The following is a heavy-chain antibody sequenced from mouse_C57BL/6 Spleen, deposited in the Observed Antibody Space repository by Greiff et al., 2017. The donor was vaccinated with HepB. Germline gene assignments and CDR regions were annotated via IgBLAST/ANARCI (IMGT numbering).Heavy chain of an antibody. Sequence: VQLQQSGPELVKPGASVKISCKASGYSFTDYNMNWVKQSNGKRLEWIGVINPNYGTTSYNQKFKGKATLTVDQSSSTAYMQLNSLTSEDSAVYYCARVESSRGLGAMDYWGQGTSVTVSS. CDR2: INPNYGTT. D-gene: IGHD1-1*01. J-gene: IGHJ4*01. CDR1: GYSFTDYN. CDR3: ARVESSRGLGAMDY. V-gene: IGHV1-39*01.